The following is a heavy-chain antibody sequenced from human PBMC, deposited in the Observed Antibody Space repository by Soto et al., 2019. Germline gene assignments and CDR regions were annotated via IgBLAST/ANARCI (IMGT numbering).Heavy chain of an antibody. V-gene: IGHV4-31*01. J-gene: IGHJ6*02. CDR2: IYYSGST. CDR3: ARDLGDISKDYYYYGMDL. CDR1: GGSLSSGGYY. D-gene: IGHD3-9*01. Sequence: PSETLSLTCTVSGGSLSSGGYYWRWIRQHPGKGLEWSVYIYYSGSTYYNPSLKSLVTISVDTSKNQSSLKLSSVTSADTAVYYCARDLGDISKDYYYYGMDLWGQGTTVTVSS.